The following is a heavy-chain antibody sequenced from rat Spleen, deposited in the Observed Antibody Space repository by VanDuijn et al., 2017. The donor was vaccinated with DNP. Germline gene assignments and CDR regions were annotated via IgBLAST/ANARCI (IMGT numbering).Heavy chain of an antibody. D-gene: IGHD3-2*01. CDR2: ISPSGSRP. J-gene: IGHJ4*01. CDR3: ARHDPNMDA. V-gene: IGHV5S13*01. Sequence: EVRLVESGGGLVQPGRSLKLSCAASGFTFSKEAMAWVRQAPTKGLEWVASISPSGSRPYSPDSVKGRFTISRDNAENTVYLQMDSLRSEDTATYYCARHDPNMDAWGQGTSVTVSS. CDR1: GFTFSKEA.